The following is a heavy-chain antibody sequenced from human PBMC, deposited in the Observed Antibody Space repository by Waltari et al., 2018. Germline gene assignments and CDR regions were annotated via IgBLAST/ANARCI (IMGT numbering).Heavy chain of an antibody. CDR2: INHSGST. D-gene: IGHD3-3*01. CDR1: GGSFSGYY. Sequence: QVQLQQWGAGLLKPSETLSLTCAVYGGSFSGYYWSWIRPPPGKGLEWIGEINHSGSTNYNPSLKSRVTISVDTSKNHFSLKLSSVTAADTAVYYCASPYYDFWSGYYQHYGMDVWGQGTTVTVSS. CDR3: ASPYYDFWSGYYQHYGMDV. J-gene: IGHJ6*02. V-gene: IGHV4-34*01.